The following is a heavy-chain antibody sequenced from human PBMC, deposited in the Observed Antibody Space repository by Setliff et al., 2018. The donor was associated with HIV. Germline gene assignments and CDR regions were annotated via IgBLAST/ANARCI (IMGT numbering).Heavy chain of an antibody. CDR3: ARVRSYGSAYDAFDV. CDR1: GGSIGGYY. J-gene: IGHJ3*01. Sequence: PSETLSLTCTVSGGSIGGYYWSWIRQPPGTGLEWLGCIYSGGSTNYNPSLESRVTISLDTSKNQSTLKLRSVTAADTAVYYCARVRSYGSAYDAFDVWGPGTMVTVSS. V-gene: IGHV4-4*08. D-gene: IGHD3-10*01. CDR2: IYSGGST.